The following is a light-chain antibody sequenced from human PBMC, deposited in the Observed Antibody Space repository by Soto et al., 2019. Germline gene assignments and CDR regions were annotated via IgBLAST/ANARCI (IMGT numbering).Light chain of an antibody. Sequence: DVVMTQSPLSLPVILGQPASISCRSSQSLVYSDGTTYLNWFHQRPGQSPRRLIYKVSNRDSGVPEQIRGSGSGHDFKLKISQGEAGEGGVLYCMQGTHWPRTFGQGTKVEIK. CDR3: MQGTHWPRT. J-gene: IGKJ1*01. V-gene: IGKV2-30*01. CDR1: QSLVYSDGTTY. CDR2: KVS.